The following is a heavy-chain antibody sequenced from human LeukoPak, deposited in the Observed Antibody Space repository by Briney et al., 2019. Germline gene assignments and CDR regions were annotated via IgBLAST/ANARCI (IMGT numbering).Heavy chain of an antibody. Sequence: SETLSLTCTVSGYSISSGYYWGWIRQPPGKGLEWIGSIYHSGSTYYNPSLKSRVTISVDTSKNQFSLKLSSVTAADTAVYYCAREERAYSRSSVRYFQHWGQGTLVTVSS. CDR2: IYHSGST. D-gene: IGHD6-6*01. J-gene: IGHJ1*01. CDR3: AREERAYSRSSVRYFQH. V-gene: IGHV4-38-2*02. CDR1: GYSISSGYY.